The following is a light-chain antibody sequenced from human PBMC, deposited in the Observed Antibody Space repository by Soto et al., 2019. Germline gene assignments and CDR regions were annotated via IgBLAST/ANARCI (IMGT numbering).Light chain of an antibody. V-gene: IGKV3-20*01. CDR1: QSVSSSY. CDR3: QQYNNWPLLT. Sequence: EIVLTQSPGTLSLSPGERATLSCRASQSVSSSYLAWYQQKPGQAPRLLIYGASSRATGIPDRFSGSGSGTEFTLTISSLLSEDFAVYYCQQYNNWPLLTFGGGTKVDIK. J-gene: IGKJ4*01. CDR2: GAS.